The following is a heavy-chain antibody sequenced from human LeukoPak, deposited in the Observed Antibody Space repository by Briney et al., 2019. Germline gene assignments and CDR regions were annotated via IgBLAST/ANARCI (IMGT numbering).Heavy chain of an antibody. CDR1: GGSISSYY. CDR2: IYYSGST. J-gene: IGHJ4*02. CDR3: ARDRLVDY. Sequence: NPSETLSLTCTVSGGSISSYYWSWIRQPPGKGLEWIGYIYYSGSTNYNPSLKSRVTISVDTSKNQFSLKLSSVTAADTAVYYCARDRLVDYWGQGTLVTVSS. V-gene: IGHV4-59*01.